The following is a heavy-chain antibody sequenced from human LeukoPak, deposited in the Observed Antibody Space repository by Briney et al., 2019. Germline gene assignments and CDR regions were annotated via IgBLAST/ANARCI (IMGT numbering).Heavy chain of an antibody. V-gene: IGHV4-4*07. J-gene: IGHJ6*02. CDR1: GGSISSYY. CDR2: TYTSGST. D-gene: IGHD6-13*01. Sequence: SETLSLTCTVSGGSISSYYWSWIRQPAGKGLEWIGRTYTSGSTNYNPSLKSRVTMSVDTSKNQFSLKLSSVTAADTAVYYCARMSSSWYLPTTYYYYGMDVWGQGTTVTVSS. CDR3: ARMSSSWYLPTTYYYYGMDV.